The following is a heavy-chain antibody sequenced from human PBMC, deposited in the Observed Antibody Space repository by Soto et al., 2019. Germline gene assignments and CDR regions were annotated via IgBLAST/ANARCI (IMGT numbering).Heavy chain of an antibody. CDR2: ISYDGSNT. J-gene: IGHJ2*01. Sequence: QVQLVESGGGVVQPGRSLRLSCAASGFTFSSYAMHWVRQAPGKGLEWVAVISYDGSNTYYADSVKGRFTISRDNSKNTLYLQVNSLRAEDTAVYYCARPLWRDDYNWGYYDLWGGGTLVTVSS. CDR1: GFTFSSYA. V-gene: IGHV3-30-3*01. D-gene: IGHD4-4*01. CDR3: ARPLWRDDYNWGYYDL.